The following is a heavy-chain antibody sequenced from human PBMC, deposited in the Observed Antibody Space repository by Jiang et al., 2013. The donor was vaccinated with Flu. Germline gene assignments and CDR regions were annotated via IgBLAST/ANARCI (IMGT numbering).Heavy chain of an antibody. V-gene: IGHV3-23*01. CDR2: ISSSGDDT. CDR1: GLTFSSYA. Sequence: QLLESGGGLVQPGGSLRLSCAVSGLTFSSYAMSWVRQAPGKGLEWISSISSSGDDTYYADSVKGRFTIPRDNSKNTLFLQMNSLRAEDTAVYFCAKVGYWGQGTLVTVSS. CDR3: AKVGY. J-gene: IGHJ4*02.